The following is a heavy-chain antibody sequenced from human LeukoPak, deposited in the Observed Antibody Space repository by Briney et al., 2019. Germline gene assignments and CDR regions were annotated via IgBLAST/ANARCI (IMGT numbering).Heavy chain of an antibody. CDR1: GGTFSSYA. CDR3: ASGPVRGVIMHDLYDY. V-gene: IGHV1-69*06. D-gene: IGHD3-10*01. J-gene: IGHJ4*02. CDR2: IIPIFGTA. Sequence: SVKVSCKASGGTFSSYAISWVRQAPAQGLEWMGGIIPIFGTANYAQKFQGRVTITADKSTSTAYMELSSLRSEDTAVYYCASGPVRGVIMHDLYDYWGQGTLVTVSS.